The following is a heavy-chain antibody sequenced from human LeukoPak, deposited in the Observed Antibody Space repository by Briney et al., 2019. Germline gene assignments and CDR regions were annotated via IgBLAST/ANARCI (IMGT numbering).Heavy chain of an antibody. D-gene: IGHD6-19*01. V-gene: IGHV3-30*02. CDR3: ARDTGSGWYLIH. J-gene: IGHJ4*02. CDR2: IWYDGSNK. Sequence: GGSLRLSCAASGFTFSNSGMHWIRQAPGKGLEWVALIWYDGSNKYYADSVKGRFTISRDNSKNTLYLQMNSLRAEDKAVYYCARDTGSGWYLIHWGQRTLVTVSS. CDR1: GFTFSNSG.